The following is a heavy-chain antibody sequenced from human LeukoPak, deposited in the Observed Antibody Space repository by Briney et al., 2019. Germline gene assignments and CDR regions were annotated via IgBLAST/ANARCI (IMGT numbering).Heavy chain of an antibody. D-gene: IGHD3-16*01. Sequence: GGSLRLSCAASRFIFRNYAMHWVRQAPGKGLEWVAVISSDGINKDYADSVKGRFSISRDNSKNTLYLQMNSLRAEDTAVYYCAKDPPGGLFHYWGQGTLVTVSS. J-gene: IGHJ4*02. CDR2: ISSDGINK. CDR1: RFIFRNYA. V-gene: IGHV3-30*04. CDR3: AKDPPGGLFHY.